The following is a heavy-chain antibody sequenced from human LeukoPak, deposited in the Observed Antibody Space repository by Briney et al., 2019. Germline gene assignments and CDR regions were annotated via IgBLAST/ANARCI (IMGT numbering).Heavy chain of an antibody. CDR2: IYPGDSDT. CDR1: GYSFTSYC. Sequence: KRGESLKISCKGSGYSFTSYCIGWVRQLPGKGLEWLGIIYPGDSDTRYSPSFQGQVTISADKSIRTAYLQWSSLKASDTAMYYCARSGYDYDYYYYYMDAWGKGKTVTVSS. D-gene: IGHD5-12*01. V-gene: IGHV5-51*01. CDR3: ARSGYDYDYYYYYMDA. J-gene: IGHJ6*03.